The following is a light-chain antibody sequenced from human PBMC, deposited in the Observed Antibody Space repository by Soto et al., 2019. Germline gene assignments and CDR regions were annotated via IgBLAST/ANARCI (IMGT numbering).Light chain of an antibody. CDR2: ATS. J-gene: IGKJ1*01. CDR3: QEANGFPWT. CDR1: QDISSW. Sequence: IQLTQSPSSVSASVGDRVTISWRASQDISSWLAWYQQKPGKAPKPLIYATSSLQSGVPSRFSGSRSGTSFTFTISSLQAEDFATYYCQEANGFPWTFGQGTRV. V-gene: IGKV1-12*02.